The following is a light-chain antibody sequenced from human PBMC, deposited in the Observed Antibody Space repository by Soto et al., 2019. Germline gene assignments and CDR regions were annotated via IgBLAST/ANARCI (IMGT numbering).Light chain of an antibody. J-gene: IGKJ4*01. CDR2: GVS. Sequence: EIVLTQSPGTLSLSPGERATLSCRASQSVSNSHLAWHQQKPGQAPRLLIFGVSSRAAGIPDRFSGSGSGTDFTLTIARLEPEDYAVYYCQQDDKSPLTFGGGTKV. CDR1: QSVSNSH. CDR3: QQDDKSPLT. V-gene: IGKV3-20*01.